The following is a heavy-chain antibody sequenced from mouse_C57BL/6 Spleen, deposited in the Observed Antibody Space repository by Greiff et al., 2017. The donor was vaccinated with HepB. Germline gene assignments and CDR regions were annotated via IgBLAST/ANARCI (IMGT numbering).Heavy chain of an antibody. CDR2: ISYDGSN. CDR1: GYSITSGYY. Sequence: DVKLQESGPGLVKPSQSLSLTCSVTGYSITSGYYWNWIRQFPGNKLEWMGYISYDGSNNYNPSLKNRISITRDTSKNQFCLKLNSVTTEDTATYYCARDGYYGFAYWGQGTLVTVSA. V-gene: IGHV3-6*01. CDR3: ARDGYYGFAY. D-gene: IGHD2-3*01. J-gene: IGHJ3*01.